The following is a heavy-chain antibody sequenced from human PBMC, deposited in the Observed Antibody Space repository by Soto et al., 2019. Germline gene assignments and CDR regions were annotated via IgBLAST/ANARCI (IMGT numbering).Heavy chain of an antibody. CDR1: GFTFSSYA. CDR3: AKDSRNYYDSSGPFDP. V-gene: IGHV3-23*01. Sequence: GGSLRLSCAASGFTFSSYAMSWVRQAPGKGLEWVSTISGSGSKTYYADSVKGRFTISKDNSKSTLNLQMNSLRAEDTAVYYCAKDSRNYYDSSGPFDPWGQGTLVTVSS. CDR2: ISGSGSKT. J-gene: IGHJ5*01. D-gene: IGHD3-10*01.